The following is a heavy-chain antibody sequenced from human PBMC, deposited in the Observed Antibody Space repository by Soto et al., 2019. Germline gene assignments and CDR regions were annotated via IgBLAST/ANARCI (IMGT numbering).Heavy chain of an antibody. CDR2: IYTPGST. CDR3: ARGLVGSTTAFDY. D-gene: IGHD1-26*01. CDR1: GFTVSRSY. V-gene: IGHV3-53*01. Sequence: GGSLRLSCAAPGFTVSRSYMSWVRQAPGKGLEWVSTIYTPGSTYYADSVKGRFTISRDNSKNTLYLQMNGLRADDTAVYYCARGLVGSTTAFDYWGQGTLVTVSS. J-gene: IGHJ4*02.